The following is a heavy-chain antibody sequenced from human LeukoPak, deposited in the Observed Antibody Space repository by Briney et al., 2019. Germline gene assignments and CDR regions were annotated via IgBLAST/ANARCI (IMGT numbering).Heavy chain of an antibody. J-gene: IGHJ4*02. CDR3: ARVLPDYYDGSGYYYQANFDY. V-gene: IGHV1-46*01. CDR2: INPSGGST. D-gene: IGHD3-22*01. Sequence: AASVKVSCKASGYTFTSYYMHWVRQAPGQGLEWMGIINPSGGSTSYAQKFQGRVTMTRDTSTSTVYMELSSLRSEDTAVYYCARVLPDYYDGSGYYYQANFDYWGQGTLVTVSS. CDR1: GYTFTSYY.